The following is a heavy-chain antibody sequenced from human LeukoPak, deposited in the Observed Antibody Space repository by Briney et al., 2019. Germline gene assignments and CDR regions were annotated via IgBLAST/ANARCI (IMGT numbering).Heavy chain of an antibody. J-gene: IGHJ4*02. Sequence: TSETLSLTCTVSGGSISNYYWSWIRQPPGKGLEWIGYIYYSGSTNYNPSLKSRVTISVDTSKNQFSLKLRSVTAADTAVYYCAGKAAAGTSFFDYWGQGTLVTVS. CDR3: AGKAAAGTSFFDY. CDR2: IYYSGST. D-gene: IGHD6-13*01. CDR1: GGSISNYY. V-gene: IGHV4-59*01.